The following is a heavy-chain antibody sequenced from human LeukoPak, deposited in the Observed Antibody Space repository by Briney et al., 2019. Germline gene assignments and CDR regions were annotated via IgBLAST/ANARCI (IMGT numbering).Heavy chain of an antibody. J-gene: IGHJ6*02. CDR1: GGSFSGYY. D-gene: IGHD2-2*01. Sequence: PSETLSLTCAVYGGSFSGYYWSWIRQPPGKGLEWIGEINHSGSTNCNPSLKSRVTISVDTSKNQFSLKLSSVTAADTAVYYCARGPPRRYCSSTSCYVRLYYYYGMDVWGQGTTVTVSS. CDR2: INHSGST. V-gene: IGHV4-34*01. CDR3: ARGPPRRYCSSTSCYVRLYYYYGMDV.